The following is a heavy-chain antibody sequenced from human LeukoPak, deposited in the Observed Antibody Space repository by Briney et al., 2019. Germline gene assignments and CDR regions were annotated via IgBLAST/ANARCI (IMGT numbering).Heavy chain of an antibody. CDR3: AREKAGYDFWSGYSPDWFDP. D-gene: IGHD3-3*01. CDR2: INHSGST. Sequence: SETLSLTCAVYGGSFSGYYWSWIRQPPGKGLERIGEINHSGSTNYNPSLKSRVTISVDTSKNQFSLKLSSVTAADTAVYYCAREKAGYDFWSGYSPDWFDPWGQGTLVTVSS. CDR1: GGSFSGYY. J-gene: IGHJ5*02. V-gene: IGHV4-34*01.